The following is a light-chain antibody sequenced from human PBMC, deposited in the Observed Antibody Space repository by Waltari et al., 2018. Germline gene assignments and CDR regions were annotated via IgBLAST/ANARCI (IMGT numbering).Light chain of an antibody. J-gene: IGKJ1*01. V-gene: IGKV1-39*01. CDR3: QQSYSTPRT. Sequence: DIQMTPSPSSLSASAGDSVTITCRASPSISSYLNWYQQKPGKAPKLLTYAASRLQSGVPSRFSGSGSGTDFTLTISSLQPEDFATYYCQQSYSTPRTFGQGTKVEIK. CDR2: AAS. CDR1: PSISSY.